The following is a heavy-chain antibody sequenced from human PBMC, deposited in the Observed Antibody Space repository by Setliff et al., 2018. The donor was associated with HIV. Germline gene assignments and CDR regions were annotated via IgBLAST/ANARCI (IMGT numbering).Heavy chain of an antibody. CDR2: MHTSGNT. CDR3: ARLGYSGSLVGAFDI. J-gene: IGHJ3*02. V-gene: IGHV4-4*07. CDR1: GDSISGYY. D-gene: IGHD1-26*01. Sequence: SETLSLTCTSSGDSISGYYWSWIRQPAGKGLEWIGRMHTSGNTNYNPSLKSRVTMPVDTSKNQFSLRLSSVTAADTAVYYCARLGYSGSLVGAFDIWGQGTMVTVSS.